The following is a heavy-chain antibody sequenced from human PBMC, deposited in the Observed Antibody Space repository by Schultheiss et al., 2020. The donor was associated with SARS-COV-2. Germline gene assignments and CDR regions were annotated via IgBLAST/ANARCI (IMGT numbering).Heavy chain of an antibody. CDR3: ARADILDI. CDR1: GFTFSSYS. Sequence: GESLKISCAASGFTFSSYSMTWVRQAPGKGLEWVASISSRSSYIHYADSVKGRFTISRDNAKNSLSLQMNSLRAEDTAMYYCARADILDIWGQGTMVTVSS. J-gene: IGHJ3*02. D-gene: IGHD2-15*01. V-gene: IGHV3-21*01. CDR2: ISSRSSYI.